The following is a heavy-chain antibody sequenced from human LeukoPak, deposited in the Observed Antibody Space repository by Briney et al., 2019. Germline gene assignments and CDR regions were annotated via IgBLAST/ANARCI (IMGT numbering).Heavy chain of an antibody. Sequence: PSETLSLTCAVYGGSFSGYYWSWIRQPPGKGLEWIGEINHSGSTNYNPSLKSRVTISVDTSKNQFSLKLSSVTAADTAVYYCARGSYDSSGYARNFDYWGQGTLVTVSS. V-gene: IGHV4-34*01. CDR1: GGSFSGYY. J-gene: IGHJ4*02. CDR2: INHSGST. D-gene: IGHD3-22*01. CDR3: ARGSYDSSGYARNFDY.